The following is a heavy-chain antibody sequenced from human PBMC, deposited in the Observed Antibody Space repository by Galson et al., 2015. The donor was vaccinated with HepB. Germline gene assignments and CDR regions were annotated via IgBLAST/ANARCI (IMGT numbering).Heavy chain of an antibody. CDR2: IIPIFGTA. V-gene: IGHV1-69*13. Sequence: SVKVSCKASGGTFSSYAISGVRQAPGQGLEWMGGIIPIFGTANYAQKFQGRVTITADESTSTAYMELSSLRSEDTAVYYCARRRGSPDYYDSSGYYMGAFDIWGQGTMVTVSS. D-gene: IGHD3-22*01. J-gene: IGHJ3*02. CDR1: GGTFSSYA. CDR3: ARRRGSPDYYDSSGYYMGAFDI.